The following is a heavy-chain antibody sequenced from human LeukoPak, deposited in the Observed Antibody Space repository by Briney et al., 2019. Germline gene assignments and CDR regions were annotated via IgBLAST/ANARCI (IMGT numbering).Heavy chain of an antibody. CDR3: AAGGLPATTSLDY. J-gene: IGHJ4*02. V-gene: IGHV1-2*02. Sequence: GASVKVSCKPSGYTFSGYYMHWVRQAPGQGLEWMGWINPNSGGTNYAQKFQGRVTMTRDTSISTAYMELSGLRSDDTAVYYCAAGGLPATTSLDYWGQGTLVTVSS. D-gene: IGHD2-2*01. CDR2: INPNSGGT. CDR1: GYTFSGYY.